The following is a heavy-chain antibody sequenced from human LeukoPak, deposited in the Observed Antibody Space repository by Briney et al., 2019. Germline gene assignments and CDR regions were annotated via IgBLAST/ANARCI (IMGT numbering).Heavy chain of an antibody. Sequence: GGSLRLSCAASGFTFRDYWMSWVRQAPGKGLEWVANINEDGSEKYYVDSVKGRFSISRDNSKNSLYLQMDNLRADDTAVYYCARSDIVVVPAANGKPDYWGQGTLVTVSS. J-gene: IGHJ4*02. CDR1: GFTFRDYW. V-gene: IGHV3-7*03. D-gene: IGHD2-2*01. CDR3: ARSDIVVVPAANGKPDY. CDR2: INEDGSEK.